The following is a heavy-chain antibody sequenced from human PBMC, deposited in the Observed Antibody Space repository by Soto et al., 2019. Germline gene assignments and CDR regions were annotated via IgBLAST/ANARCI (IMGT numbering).Heavy chain of an antibody. J-gene: IGHJ5*02. V-gene: IGHV4-34*01. D-gene: IGHD4-17*01. CDR2: INHSGST. CDR1: GGSFSGYY. CDR3: ARGRGVTTFLGGHWFDP. Sequence: SETLSLTCAVYGGSFSGYYWSWIRQPPGKGLEWIGEINHSGSTNYNPSLKSRVIISVDTSKNQFSLKLSSVTAADTAVYYCARGRGVTTFLGGHWFDPWGQGTLVTVSS.